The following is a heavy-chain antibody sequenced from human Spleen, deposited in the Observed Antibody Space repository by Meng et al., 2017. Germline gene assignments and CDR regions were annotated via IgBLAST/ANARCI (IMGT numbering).Heavy chain of an antibody. CDR3: ARGRGGGDYVEF. V-gene: IGHV1-8*01. CDR2: MNSNTGNT. D-gene: IGHD4-17*01. J-gene: IGHJ4*02. CDR1: GYTFTSYD. Sequence: QVQRVHSGAEGKKPGASVKVTCKPSGYTFTSYDVNWVRQATGQGLEWMGWMNSNTGNTGYAQKFQDRVTMTRDTSIGTAYMELSSLRSEDTAVYYCARGRGGGDYVEFWGQGALVTVSS.